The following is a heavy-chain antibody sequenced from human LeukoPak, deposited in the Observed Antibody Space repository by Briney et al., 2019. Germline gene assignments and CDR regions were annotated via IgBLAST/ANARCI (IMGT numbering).Heavy chain of an antibody. CDR3: ARDGYYFDSSGYYF. J-gene: IGHJ4*02. CDR1: GGPISSYY. V-gene: IGHV4-4*07. D-gene: IGHD3-22*01. Sequence: SETLSLTCTVSGGPISSYYWSWIRQPAGKGLEWIGHIYTSGNTNYNPSLKSRVTMSVDTSKNQFSLKLRSVTAADTAVYYCARDGYYFDSSGYYFWGQGTLVTVSS. CDR2: IYTSGNT.